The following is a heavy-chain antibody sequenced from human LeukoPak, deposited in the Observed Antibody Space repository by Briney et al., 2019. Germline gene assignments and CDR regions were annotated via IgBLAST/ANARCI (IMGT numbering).Heavy chain of an antibody. D-gene: IGHD2-15*01. V-gene: IGHV3-33*01. CDR3: AREDTPYCSGGSCYFDY. J-gene: IGHJ4*02. CDR2: IWYDGSNK. CDR1: GFTFSSYG. Sequence: GRSLRLSCAASGFTFSSYGMHWVRQAPGKGLEWVAVIWYDGSNKYYADSVKGRFTISRDNSKNTLYLQMNSLGAEDTAVYYCAREDTPYCSGGSCYFDYWGQGTLVTVSS.